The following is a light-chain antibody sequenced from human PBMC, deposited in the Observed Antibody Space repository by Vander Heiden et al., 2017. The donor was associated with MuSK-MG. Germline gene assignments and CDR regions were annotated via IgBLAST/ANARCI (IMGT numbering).Light chain of an antibody. CDR2: DAS. CDR3: QQYENSPPLT. Sequence: DIQMTQSPSSLSASVGDRVTITCQASQDISNYLNWYQQKPGKAPKLLIYDASNLETGGPSRFSGSGSGTDFTFTISSRQPEDIATEYCQQYENSPPLTFGGGTKVEIK. V-gene: IGKV1-33*01. CDR1: QDISNY. J-gene: IGKJ4*01.